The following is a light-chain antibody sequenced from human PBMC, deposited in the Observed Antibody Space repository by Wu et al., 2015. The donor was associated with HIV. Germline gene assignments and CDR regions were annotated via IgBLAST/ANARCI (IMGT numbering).Light chain of an antibody. V-gene: IGKV3-11*01. CDR3: QQRTTSIA. CDR2: GAS. Sequence: EIVLTQSPATLSLSPGERATLSCRASQSVSSNLAWYQQKPGQAPRLLIYGASTRATGIPARFSGSGSGTDFTLTIDSLEPEDFAVYYCQQRTTSIAFGQGTRLDLK. CDR1: QSVSSN. J-gene: IGKJ5*01.